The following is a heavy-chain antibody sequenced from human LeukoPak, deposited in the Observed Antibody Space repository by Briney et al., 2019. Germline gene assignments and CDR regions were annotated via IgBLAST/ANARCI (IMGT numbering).Heavy chain of an antibody. V-gene: IGHV4-59*11. CDR3: ARVGGFYDFWSAYPYYFDS. Sequence: PSETLSLTCTVSGGSINSHYWSWIRQPPGKRLEWIGYICYSGNTDYNPSLNSRVTISIDTSRTQFSLRLRSVTAADSAVYYCARVGGFYDFWSAYPYYFDSWGPGTLVTVSS. J-gene: IGHJ4*02. CDR2: ICYSGNT. CDR1: GGSINSHY. D-gene: IGHD3-3*01.